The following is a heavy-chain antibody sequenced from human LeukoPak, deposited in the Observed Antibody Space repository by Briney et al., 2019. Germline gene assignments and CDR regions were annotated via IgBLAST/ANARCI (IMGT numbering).Heavy chain of an antibody. D-gene: IGHD2/OR15-2a*01. J-gene: IGHJ4*02. CDR3: ARRAALSQDYFDY. Sequence: SVKVSCKASGGTFSSYAITWVRQAPGQGLEWMGEIIPIFGTANYAQKFQGRVTITADESTSTVYMELSSLRSEDTAVYYCARRAALSQDYFDYWGQGTLVTVSS. V-gene: IGHV1-69*01. CDR1: GGTFSSYA. CDR2: IIPIFGTA.